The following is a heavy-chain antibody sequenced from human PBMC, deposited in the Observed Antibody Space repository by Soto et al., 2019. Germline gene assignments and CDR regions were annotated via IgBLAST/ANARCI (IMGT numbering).Heavy chain of an antibody. CDR1: GGSISSYY. CDR3: ARGGGYDFRSSQAPPIDV. Sequence: TSETLSLTCTVSGGSISSYYWSWIRQSPGKRLEWIGYLYYTGSTNYNPALKSRVTISLDTSKNQFSLKVRSVTAADTAVYYCARGGGYDFRSSQAPPIDVWGQGTTVTVSS. D-gene: IGHD3-3*01. CDR2: LYYTGST. V-gene: IGHV4-59*01. J-gene: IGHJ6*02.